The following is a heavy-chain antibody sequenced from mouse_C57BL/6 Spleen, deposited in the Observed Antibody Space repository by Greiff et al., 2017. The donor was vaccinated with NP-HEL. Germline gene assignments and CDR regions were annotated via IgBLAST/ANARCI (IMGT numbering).Heavy chain of an antibody. D-gene: IGHD3-2*02. CDR2: INPNNGGT. CDR1: GYTFTDYY. CDR3: AKEGGSGYVAWFAY. J-gene: IGHJ3*01. Sequence: EVQLQQSGPELVKPEASVKISCKASGYTFTDYYMNWVKQSHGKSLEWIGDINPNNGGTSYNQKFKGKATLTVDKSSSTAYMELRSLTSEDSAVYYCAKEGGSGYVAWFAYWGQGTLVTVSA. V-gene: IGHV1-26*01.